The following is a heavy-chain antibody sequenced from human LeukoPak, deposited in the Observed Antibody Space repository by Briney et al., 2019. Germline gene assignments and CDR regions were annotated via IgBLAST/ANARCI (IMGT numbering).Heavy chain of an antibody. Sequence: PGGSLRLSCAASGFTFSSYAMSWVRQAPGKGLEWVSAISGSGGSTYYADSVKGRFTISRDNAKNSLYLQMNSLRAEDTAVYYCARDLVPAAHKEINWFDPWGQGTLVTVSS. V-gene: IGHV3-23*01. CDR2: ISGSGGST. D-gene: IGHD2-2*01. J-gene: IGHJ5*02. CDR1: GFTFSSYA. CDR3: ARDLVPAAHKEINWFDP.